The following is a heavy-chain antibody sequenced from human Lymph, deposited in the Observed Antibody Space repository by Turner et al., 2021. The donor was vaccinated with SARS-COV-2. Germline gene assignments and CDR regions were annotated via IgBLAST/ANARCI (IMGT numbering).Heavy chain of an antibody. J-gene: IGHJ4*02. Sequence: EVQLVDSGGGLIQPGGSLRLSCAASEFTVSSNYMSWVRQAPGKGLEWVSIIYSGGSTYYADSVKGRFTISRDNSKNTLYLQMNRLRAEDTAVYYCARVLPYGDYFDYWGQGTLVTVSS. D-gene: IGHD4-17*01. CDR3: ARVLPYGDYFDY. CDR1: EFTVSSNY. V-gene: IGHV3-53*01. CDR2: IYSGGST.